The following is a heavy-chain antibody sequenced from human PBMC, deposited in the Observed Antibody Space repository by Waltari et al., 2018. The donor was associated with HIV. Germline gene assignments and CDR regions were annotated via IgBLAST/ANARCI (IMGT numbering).Heavy chain of an antibody. V-gene: IGHV3-53*01. D-gene: IGHD6-13*01. Sequence: EVQLVESGGGLIPPGGSLRLPCAASGFTVRSLYMRWVRQAPGKGLEWVSVIHSSGGTNYADSVKGRFTISRDNSKNTLYLQMNSLGAEDTAVYYCARDTTVVGTRYFDYWGRGTLVTVSS. CDR2: IHSSGGT. J-gene: IGHJ4*02. CDR1: GFTVRSLY. CDR3: ARDTTVVGTRYFDY.